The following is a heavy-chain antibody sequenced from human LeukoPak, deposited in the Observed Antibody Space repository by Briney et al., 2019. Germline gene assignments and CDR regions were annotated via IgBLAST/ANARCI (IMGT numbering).Heavy chain of an antibody. CDR3: ARMVYGSGSYFAFDI. J-gene: IGHJ3*02. CDR1: GFTFSSYW. CDR2: INSDGSST. D-gene: IGHD3-10*01. Sequence: GGSLRLSCAASGFTFSSYWMHWVRHAPGKGLVWVSRINSDGSSTSYADSVKGRFTISRDNAKNTLYLQMNSLRAEDTAVYYCARMVYGSGSYFAFDIWGQGTMVTVSS. V-gene: IGHV3-74*01.